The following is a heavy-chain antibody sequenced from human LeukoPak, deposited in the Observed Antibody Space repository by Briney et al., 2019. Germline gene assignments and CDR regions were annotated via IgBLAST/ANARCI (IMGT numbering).Heavy chain of an antibody. J-gene: IGHJ4*02. CDR1: GFTFDNYA. V-gene: IGHV3-48*03. CDR3: AREAAVAGDY. Sequence: GGSLRLSCVVSGFTFDNYAMNWVRQAPGKGLEWVSYISSSGSTIYYADSVKGRFTISRDNAKNSLYLQMNSLRAEDTAVYYCAREAAVAGDYWGQGTLVTVSS. D-gene: IGHD6-19*01. CDR2: ISSSGSTI.